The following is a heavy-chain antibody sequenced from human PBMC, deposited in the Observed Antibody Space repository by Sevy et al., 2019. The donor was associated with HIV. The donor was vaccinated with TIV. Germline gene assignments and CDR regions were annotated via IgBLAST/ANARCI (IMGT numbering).Heavy chain of an antibody. CDR2: INPNNGGT. V-gene: IGHV1-2*02. D-gene: IGHD3-10*01. CDR3: AGVGAYDPRSYLQS. CDR1: GYTFTAYY. Sequence: ASVKVSCKASGYTFTAYYIHWVRQAPGQGLEWMGWINPNNGGTEYAQKFRGRVTLTWDTSISTAHMELSSLTSDDTAVYYCAGVGAYDPRSYLQSWGQGALVTVSS. J-gene: IGHJ5*02.